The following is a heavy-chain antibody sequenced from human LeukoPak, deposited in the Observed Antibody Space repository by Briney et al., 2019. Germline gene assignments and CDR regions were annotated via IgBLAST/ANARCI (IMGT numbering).Heavy chain of an antibody. CDR1: GFTFSSYG. D-gene: IGHD1-20*01. CDR2: IWYDGSNK. CDR3: ARNPAYNWNDYYFVY. Sequence: GGSLRLSCAASGFTFSSYGMHWVRQAPGKGLEWVAVIWYDGSNKYYADSVKGRFTISRDNSKNTLYLQMNSLRAEDTAVYYCARNPAYNWNDYYFVYWGQGTLVTVSS. V-gene: IGHV3-33*01. J-gene: IGHJ4*02.